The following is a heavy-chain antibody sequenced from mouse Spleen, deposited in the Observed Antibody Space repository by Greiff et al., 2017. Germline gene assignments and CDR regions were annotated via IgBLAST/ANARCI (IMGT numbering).Heavy chain of an antibody. CDR1: GFSLTNYA. CDR2: IWSDGST. Sequence: VKLVESGPGLVAPSQSLSITCTVSGFSLTNYAVHWVRQSPGKGLEWLGVIWSDGSTDYNAAFISRLSISKDNSKSQVFFKMNSLQADDTAIYYWARYYGSSHFAWFAYWGQGTLVTVSA. V-gene: IGHV2-4-1*01. CDR3: ARYYGSSHFAWFAY. J-gene: IGHJ3*01. D-gene: IGHD1-1*01.